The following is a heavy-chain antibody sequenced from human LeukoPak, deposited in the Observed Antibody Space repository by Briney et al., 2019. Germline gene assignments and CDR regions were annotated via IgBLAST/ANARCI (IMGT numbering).Heavy chain of an antibody. D-gene: IGHD2-15*01. J-gene: IGHJ4*02. CDR2: ISTDGYTT. CDR3: VVGGSPGY. Sequence: GGSLRLSCAASGLAFSAYKMHWVRQAPRKGLVWVSRISTDGYTTDYADFVQGRFTASRDNTKNTRSLEMNSLRAEDTAVYYCVVGGSPGYWGQGTLVTVSS. CDR1: GLAFSAYK. V-gene: IGHV3-74*01.